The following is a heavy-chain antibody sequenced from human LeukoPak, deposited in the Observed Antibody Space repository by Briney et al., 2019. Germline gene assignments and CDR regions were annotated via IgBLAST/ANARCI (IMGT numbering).Heavy chain of an antibody. Sequence: PGGSLRLSCAASGFTFSSYGMRWVRQAPGKGLEWVAFIRYDGSNKYYADSVKGRFTISRDNSKNTLYLQMNSLRAEDTAVYYYAKDDLNDFHYWGQGTLVTVSS. V-gene: IGHV3-30*02. J-gene: IGHJ4*02. CDR2: IRYDGSNK. CDR1: GFTFSSYG. CDR3: AKDDLNDFHY. D-gene: IGHD1-1*01.